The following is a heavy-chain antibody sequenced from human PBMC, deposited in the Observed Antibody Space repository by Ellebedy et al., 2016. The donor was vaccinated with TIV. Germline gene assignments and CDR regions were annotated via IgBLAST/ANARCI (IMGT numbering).Heavy chain of an antibody. CDR3: ASPRTHGRGRVYYYGKDV. CDR1: GYTFTSYY. J-gene: IGHJ6*02. CDR2: IDHSGCNT. Sequence: AASVKVSCKASGYTFTSYYMHWVRQAPGQGLEWMGLIDHSGCNTSCPQKFQGRVTMTSDTSTSTVYMALSSLISEDTAVYYCASPRTHGRGRVYYYGKDVWGQGTTVTVSS. D-gene: IGHD3-16*01. V-gene: IGHV1-46*01.